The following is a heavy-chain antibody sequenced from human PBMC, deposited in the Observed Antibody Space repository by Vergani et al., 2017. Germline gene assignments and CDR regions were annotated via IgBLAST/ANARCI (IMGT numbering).Heavy chain of an antibody. CDR3: AREKRGYENAFDI. D-gene: IGHD5-18*01. V-gene: IGHV4-59*01. J-gene: IGHJ3*02. CDR1: GGSISSYY. Sequence: QVQLQESGPGLVKPSETLSLTCTVSGGSISSYYWSWIRQPPGKGLEWIGYIYYSGSTNYNPSLKSRVTISVDTSKNQCSLKLSSVTAADTAVYYCAREKRGYENAFDIWGQGTMVTVSS. CDR2: IYYSGST.